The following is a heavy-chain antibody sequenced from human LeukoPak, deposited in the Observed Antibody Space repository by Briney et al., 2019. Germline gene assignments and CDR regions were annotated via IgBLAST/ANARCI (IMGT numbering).Heavy chain of an antibody. D-gene: IGHD3-10*01. CDR1: GTSISSGGYY. J-gene: IGHJ4*02. CDR3: ARVIGPGSSIDY. V-gene: IGHV4-31*03. CDR2: IYHTGST. Sequence: SQTLSLTCSVSGTSISSGGYYWSWIRQHPGKGLECIAYIYHTGSTYYNPSLKSRVLISVDTSQNQFSLTLSSVTAADTAAYYCARVIGPGSSIDYWGQGTQVTVSS.